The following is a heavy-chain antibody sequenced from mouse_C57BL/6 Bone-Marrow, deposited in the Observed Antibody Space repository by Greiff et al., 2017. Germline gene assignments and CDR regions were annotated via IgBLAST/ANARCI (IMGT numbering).Heavy chain of an antibody. V-gene: IGHV1-22*01. CDR3: ARGGLRRGGYAMDY. D-gene: IGHD2-4*01. CDR2: INPNNGGT. J-gene: IGHJ4*01. Sequence: VQLKQSGPELVKPGASVKMSCKASGYTFTDYNMHWVKQSHGKSLEWIGYINPNNGGTSYNQKFKGKATLTVNKSSSTAYMELRSLTSEDSAVYYCARGGLRRGGYAMDYWGQGTSVTVSS. CDR1: GYTFTDYN.